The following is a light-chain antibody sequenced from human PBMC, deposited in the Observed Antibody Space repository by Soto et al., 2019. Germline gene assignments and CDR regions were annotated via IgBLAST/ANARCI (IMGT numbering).Light chain of an antibody. J-gene: IGLJ2*01. CDR3: QSYASRNPVV. CDR2: EHN. V-gene: IGLV6-57*04. CDR1: SGSIASNY. Sequence: KFMLTQPHSVSASPGKTVTISCTRSSGSIASNYVQWYQQRPGSAPTTVIYEHNQRPSGVPDRFSGSIVSSSNSASLTISGLKTEDEADYYCQSYASRNPVVFGGGTKLTVL.